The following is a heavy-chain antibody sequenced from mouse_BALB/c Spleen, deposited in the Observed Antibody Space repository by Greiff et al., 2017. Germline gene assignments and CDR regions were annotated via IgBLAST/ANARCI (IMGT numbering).Heavy chain of an antibody. D-gene: IGHD2-14*01. Sequence: VQLQQSGGGLVKPGGSLKLSCAASGFTFSSYAMSWVRQTPEKRLEWVATISSGGSYTYYPDSVKGRFTISRDNAKNTLYLQMSSLRSEDTAMYYCARDYRYDDYAMDYWGQGTSVTVSS. CDR3: ARDYRYDDYAMDY. V-gene: IGHV5-9-3*01. CDR1: GFTFSSYA. CDR2: ISSGGSYT. J-gene: IGHJ4*01.